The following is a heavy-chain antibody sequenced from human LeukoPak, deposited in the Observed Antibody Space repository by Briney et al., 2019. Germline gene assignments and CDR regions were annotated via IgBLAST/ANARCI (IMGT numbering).Heavy chain of an antibody. Sequence: PGGSLRLSCIDSTFTHSNYGMAWVRQAPGKGLEWVSGISGSGVSTDYANSVKGRFTISRDNSKNTLYLQMSSLRADDTAIYYCAKVLSGSYHPYYFDYWGQGTLVTVSS. D-gene: IGHD1-26*01. CDR3: AKVLSGSYHPYYFDY. V-gene: IGHV3-23*01. J-gene: IGHJ4*02. CDR1: TFTHSNYG. CDR2: ISGSGVST.